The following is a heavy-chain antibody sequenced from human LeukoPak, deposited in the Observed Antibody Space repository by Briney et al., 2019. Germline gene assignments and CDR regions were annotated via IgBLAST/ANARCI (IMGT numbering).Heavy chain of an antibody. CDR2: FDPEDGET. CDR1: VYTLTELS. J-gene: IGHJ6*02. V-gene: IGHV1-24*01. CDR3: ARSMAHPYNYGMDV. Sequence: GASVKVTCKVSVYTLTELSMHWVRQAPGKGLEWMGGFDPEDGETIYAQKFQGRVTMTEDTSTDTAYMELSSLRSEDTAVYYCARSMAHPYNYGMDVWGQGTTVTVSS. D-gene: IGHD2/OR15-2a*01.